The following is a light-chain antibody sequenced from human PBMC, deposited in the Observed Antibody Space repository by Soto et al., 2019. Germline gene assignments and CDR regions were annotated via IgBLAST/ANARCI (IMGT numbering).Light chain of an antibody. CDR3: SSYVGSYTYV. V-gene: IGLV2-11*01. Sequence: QSALTQPRSVSGSPGQSVTISCTGTSSDVGGYNYVSWYQQHPGKGPKLIIYDVNKRPSGVPDRFSGSKSGNTASLTISGLQVEDEAAYYCSSYVGSYTYVSADGTKVTVL. CDR2: DVN. J-gene: IGLJ1*01. CDR1: SSDVGGYNY.